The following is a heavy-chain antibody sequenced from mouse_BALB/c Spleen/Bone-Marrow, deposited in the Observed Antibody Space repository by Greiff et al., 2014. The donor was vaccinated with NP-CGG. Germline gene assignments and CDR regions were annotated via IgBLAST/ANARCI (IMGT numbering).Heavy chain of an antibody. CDR1: GFSLTSYG. J-gene: IGHJ1*01. CDR2: IWAGGST. V-gene: IGHV2-9*02. Sequence: VQGVESGPGLVAPSQSLSITCTVSGFSLTSYGVHWVRQPPGEGLEWLGVIWAGGSTNYNSALMSRLNISKDNSKSQVFLKMNSLQTDDTAMYYCARTLRWYFDVWGAGTAVTVSS. CDR3: ARTLRWYFDV.